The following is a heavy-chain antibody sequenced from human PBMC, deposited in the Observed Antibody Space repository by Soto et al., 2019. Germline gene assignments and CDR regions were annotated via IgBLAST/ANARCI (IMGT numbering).Heavy chain of an antibody. D-gene: IGHD3-22*01. CDR1: GGSISSGGYY. CDR3: ARLPRNGSSPPGP. V-gene: IGHV4-31*03. Sequence: SETLSLTCTVSGGSISSGGYYWSWIRQHPGKGLEWIGYIYYSGGTYYNPSLKSRVTISVDTSKNQFSLKLSSVTAADTAVYYCARLPRNGSSPPGPWGQGTLVTVSS. CDR2: IYYSGGT. J-gene: IGHJ5*02.